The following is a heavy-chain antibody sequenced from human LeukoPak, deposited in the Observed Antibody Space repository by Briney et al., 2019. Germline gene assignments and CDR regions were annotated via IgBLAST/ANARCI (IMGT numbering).Heavy chain of an antibody. CDR1: GYSISSGYY. CDR3: ATRHERPDIVVVQGAFDI. J-gene: IGHJ3*02. Sequence: SETLSLTCAVSGYSISSGYYWGWIRQPPGKGLEWIGRIYHSGSTYYNPSLKSRVTISVDTSKNQFSLKLSSVTAADTAVYYCATRHERPDIVVVQGAFDIWGQGTMVTVSS. CDR2: IYHSGST. V-gene: IGHV4-38-2*01. D-gene: IGHD2-2*01.